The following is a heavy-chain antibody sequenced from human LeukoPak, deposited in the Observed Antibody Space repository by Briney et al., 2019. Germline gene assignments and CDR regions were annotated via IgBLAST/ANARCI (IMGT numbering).Heavy chain of an antibody. Sequence: PGGSLRLSCAASGFTFSSYWMSWIRQAPGKGLEWVANIKEDGSDKNYVDSVRGRFTISRDNAKNSLYLQMNSLRGEDTAVYYCARYFRGWATDYWGQGTLVTVSS. CDR3: ARYFRGWATDY. CDR2: IKEDGSDK. V-gene: IGHV3-7*04. CDR1: GFTFSSYW. D-gene: IGHD6-19*01. J-gene: IGHJ4*02.